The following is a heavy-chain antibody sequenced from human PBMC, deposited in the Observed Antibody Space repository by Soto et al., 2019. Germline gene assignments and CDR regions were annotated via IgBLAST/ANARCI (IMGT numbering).Heavy chain of an antibody. CDR2: VSGSGRST. J-gene: IGHJ3*02. CDR3: AKDYYDSSGWGDAFDI. CDR1: GFTFSNYA. V-gene: IGHV3-23*01. D-gene: IGHD3-22*01. Sequence: GGSLRLSCAASGFTFSNYAMSWVRQAPGKGLEWVSAVSGSGRSTYYADSVKGRFTISRDNSKNTLYLQMSSLRAEDTAVYYCAKDYYDSSGWGDAFDIWGQGTMVTVTS.